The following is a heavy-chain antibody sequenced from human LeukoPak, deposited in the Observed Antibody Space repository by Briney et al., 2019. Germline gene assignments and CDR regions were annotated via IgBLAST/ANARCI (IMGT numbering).Heavy chain of an antibody. J-gene: IGHJ4*02. V-gene: IGHV3-23*01. Sequence: GGSLRLSCAASGFTFSSYAMSWVRQAPGKGLEWVSTISGSADNTNYAEAVKGRFTISRDNSKNTMYLQMNSLRAEDTAVYYCAKQGFGCWGQGTLVTVSS. CDR3: AKQGFGC. CDR2: ISGSADNT. CDR1: GFTFSSYA.